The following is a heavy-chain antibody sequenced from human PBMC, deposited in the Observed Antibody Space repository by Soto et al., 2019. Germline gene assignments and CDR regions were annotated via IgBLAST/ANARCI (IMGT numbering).Heavy chain of an antibody. CDR3: AREVNSYGTRPPGPSHYYYGMDV. J-gene: IGHJ6*02. V-gene: IGHV3-21*01. CDR1: GFTFSSYS. D-gene: IGHD5-18*01. Sequence: PGGSLRLSCAASGFTFSSYSMNWVRQAPGKGLEWVSSISSSSSYIYYADSVKGRFTISRDNAKNSLYLQMNSLRAEDTAVYYCAREVNSYGTRPPGPSHYYYGMDVSGQGTTVTVPS. CDR2: ISSSSSYI.